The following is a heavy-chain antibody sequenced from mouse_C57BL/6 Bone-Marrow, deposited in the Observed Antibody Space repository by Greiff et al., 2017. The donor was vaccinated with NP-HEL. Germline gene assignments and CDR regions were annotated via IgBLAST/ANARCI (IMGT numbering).Heavy chain of an antibody. CDR2: ISGGGGNT. CDR3: ARHPGSSYRYFDV. D-gene: IGHD1-1*01. V-gene: IGHV5-9*01. Sequence: VQLVESGGGLVKPGGSLKLSCAASGFTFSSYTMSWVRQTPEKRLEWVATISGGGGNTYYPDSVKGRFTISRDNAKNTLYLQMSSLRSEDTALYYCARHPGSSYRYFDVWGTGTTVTVSS. CDR1: GFTFSSYT. J-gene: IGHJ1*03.